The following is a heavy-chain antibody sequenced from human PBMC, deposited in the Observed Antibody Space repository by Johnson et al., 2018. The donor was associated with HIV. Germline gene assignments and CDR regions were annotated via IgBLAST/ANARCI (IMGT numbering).Heavy chain of an antibody. CDR3: ARVGVSGYDLAAFDI. V-gene: IGHV3-66*03. D-gene: IGHD5-12*01. J-gene: IGHJ3*02. CDR1: GFTVSSNY. CDR2: IYSGGST. Sequence: VQLVESGGGLIQPGGSLRLSCAASGFTVSSNYMSWVRQAPGKGLEWVSVIYSGGSTYYADSVKGRFTISRDNSKNTLFLHMNSLRTEDTAIYYCARVGVSGYDLAAFDIWGRGTMVTVSS.